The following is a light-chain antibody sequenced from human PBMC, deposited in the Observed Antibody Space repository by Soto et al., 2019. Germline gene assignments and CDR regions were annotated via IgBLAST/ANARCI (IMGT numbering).Light chain of an antibody. J-gene: IGLJ2*01. CDR2: GNS. CDR3: QSYDSSLSGSVV. Sequence: QSVLTQPPSVSGAPGQRVTISCTWSSSNIGAGYDVHWYQQLPGTAPKVLIYGNSNRPAGVPDRFSGSKSGTSASLAITGLHAEDEADYYCQSYDSSLSGSVVFGGGTKLTVL. CDR1: SSNIGAGYD. V-gene: IGLV1-40*01.